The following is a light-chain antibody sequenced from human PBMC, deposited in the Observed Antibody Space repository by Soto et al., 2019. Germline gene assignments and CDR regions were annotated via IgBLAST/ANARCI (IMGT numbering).Light chain of an antibody. CDR1: QSVSSTY. V-gene: IGKV3-20*01. CDR2: GAS. CDR3: QQYSGPGMYT. J-gene: IGKJ2*01. Sequence: EIVLTQSPGTLSLSPGEGATLSCRASQSVSSTYLAWYQQKPGQAPRLLIYGASSRAYGIPDRFSGSGSGTDFTLTINRLEPEDFAEYYCQQYSGPGMYTFGQGTKLEIK.